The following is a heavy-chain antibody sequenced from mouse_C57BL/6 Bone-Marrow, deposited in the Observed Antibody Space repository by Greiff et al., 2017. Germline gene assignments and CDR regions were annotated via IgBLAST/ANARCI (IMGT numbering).Heavy chain of an antibody. D-gene: IGHD2-5*01. CDR3: ARHYSNQSSMDY. CDR1: GYAFSSSW. J-gene: IGHJ4*01. CDR2: IYPGDGDT. Sequence: QVQLQQSGPELVKPGASVKLSCKASGYAFSSSWMNWVKQRPGKGLEWIGRIYPGDGDTNYNGKFKGKATLTADNSSSTAYMQLSSLTSEDSAVYFCARHYSNQSSMDYWGQGTSVTVAS. V-gene: IGHV1-82*01.